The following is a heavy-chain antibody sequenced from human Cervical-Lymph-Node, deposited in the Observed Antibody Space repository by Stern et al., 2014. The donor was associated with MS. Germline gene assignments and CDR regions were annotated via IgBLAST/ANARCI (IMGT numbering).Heavy chain of an antibody. CDR2: IFHSGST. CDR3: ARNLGYGGYEGGPVDV. Sequence: VQLQESGPGLVKPSETLTLTCTVSGGSISTHYWSWIRQPPGTGLEWIGYIFHSGSTKYNPSLKSRVTISVDTSKNQCSLKLSSVTAADTAVYYCARNLGYGGYEGGPVDVWGQGTTVTVSS. D-gene: IGHD5-12*01. CDR1: GGSISTHY. V-gene: IGHV4-59*11. J-gene: IGHJ6*02.